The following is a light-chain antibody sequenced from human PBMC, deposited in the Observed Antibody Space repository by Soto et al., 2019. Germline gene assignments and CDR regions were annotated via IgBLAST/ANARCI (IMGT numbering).Light chain of an antibody. CDR2: EVS. J-gene: IGLJ1*01. Sequence: QSVLTQPPSSSGSPGQSFTSSCTGTSSDVGGYNYVSWYQQHPGKAPKLMIYEVSKRPSGVPDRFSGSKSGNTASLTVSGLQAEDEADYYCSSYAGSLYVFGTGTKVTVL. CDR3: SSYAGSLYV. V-gene: IGLV2-8*01. CDR1: SSDVGGYNY.